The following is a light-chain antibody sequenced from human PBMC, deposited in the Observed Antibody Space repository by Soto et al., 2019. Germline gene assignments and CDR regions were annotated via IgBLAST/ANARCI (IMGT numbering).Light chain of an antibody. V-gene: IGLV1-44*01. J-gene: IGLJ2*01. CDR3: SSYEGSNNLL. CDR2: SNN. CDR1: RSNIGSKT. Sequence: QSVLTQPPSASGTPGQRVTISCSESRSNIGSKTVYWYQHLPGTAPKLLIHSNNQRPSGVPDRFSGSKSGTSASLTVSGLQAEDEADYYCSSYEGSNNLLFGGGTKLTVL.